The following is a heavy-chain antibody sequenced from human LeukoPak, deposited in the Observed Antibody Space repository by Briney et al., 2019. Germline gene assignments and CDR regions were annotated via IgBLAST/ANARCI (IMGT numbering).Heavy chain of an antibody. Sequence: ASVKVSCKASGYTFTSYDINWVRQATGQGLEWMGWMNPNSGNTGYAQKFQGRVTMTRNTSISTAYMELSSLRSEDTAVYYCAREFVTMVRGANPDDAFDIWGQGTMVTVSS. V-gene: IGHV1-8*01. CDR1: GYTFTSYD. CDR3: AREFVTMVRGANPDDAFDI. CDR2: MNPNSGNT. J-gene: IGHJ3*02. D-gene: IGHD3-10*01.